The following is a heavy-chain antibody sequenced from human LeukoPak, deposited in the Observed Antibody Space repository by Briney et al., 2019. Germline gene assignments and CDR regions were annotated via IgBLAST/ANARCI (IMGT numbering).Heavy chain of an antibody. Sequence: PSETLSLTCTVSGGSISSYYWSWIRQPPGKGLEWIGSIYYSGSTYYNPSLKSRVTISVDTSKNQFSLKLSSVTAADTAVYYCARHAGVPHYYYYMDVWGKGTTVTVSS. CDR1: GGSISSYY. CDR2: IYYSGST. D-gene: IGHD2-8*01. V-gene: IGHV4-59*05. J-gene: IGHJ6*03. CDR3: ARHAGVPHYYYYMDV.